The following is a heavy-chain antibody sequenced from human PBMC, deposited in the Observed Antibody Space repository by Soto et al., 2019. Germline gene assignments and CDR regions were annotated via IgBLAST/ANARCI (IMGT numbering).Heavy chain of an antibody. CDR1: GGSISSGGNY. Sequence: PSETLSLTCTVSGGSISSGGNYWSWIRQHPGKGLEWIGYIYHSGSTYYNPSLKSRVTISVDRSKNQFSLKLSSVTAADTAVYYCAAGGGLPRYYWGQGTLVTVSS. J-gene: IGHJ4*02. CDR3: AAGGGLPRYY. CDR2: IYHSGST. D-gene: IGHD5-12*01. V-gene: IGHV4-30-2*01.